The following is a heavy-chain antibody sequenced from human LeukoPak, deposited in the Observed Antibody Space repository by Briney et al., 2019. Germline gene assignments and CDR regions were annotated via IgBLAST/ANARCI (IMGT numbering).Heavy chain of an antibody. CDR1: GYTFTGYY. CDR2: INPSGGST. J-gene: IGHJ4*02. Sequence: ASVTVSCKASGYTFTGYYIHWLRQAPGQGLEWMGIINPSGGSTNYAQKFQGRVSMTRDTSASTLYMDLSRLRSEDTAVYYCARDHSSGSRHIDYWGQGTLVTVSS. D-gene: IGHD6-19*01. CDR3: ARDHSSGSRHIDY. V-gene: IGHV1-46*01.